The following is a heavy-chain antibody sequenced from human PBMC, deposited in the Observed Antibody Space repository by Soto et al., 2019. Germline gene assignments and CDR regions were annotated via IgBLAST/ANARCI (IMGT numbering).Heavy chain of an antibody. CDR1: GFSLSTSGVG. J-gene: IGHJ4*02. D-gene: IGHD5-18*01. CDR3: AHTPDTAMVTGFDY. Sequence: QITLKESGPTLVKPTQTLTLTCTFSGFSLSTSGVGVGWIRQPPGKALEWLALIYWDDDKRYSPSLKSRLTITKDTSKNQVVLTMTNMDPVDTATYYCAHTPDTAMVTGFDYWGQGTLVTVSS. V-gene: IGHV2-5*02. CDR2: IYWDDDK.